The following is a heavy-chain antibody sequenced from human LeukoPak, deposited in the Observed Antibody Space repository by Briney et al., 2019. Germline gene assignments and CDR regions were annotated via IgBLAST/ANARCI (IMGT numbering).Heavy chain of an antibody. CDR3: ARHYYYYYYMDV. J-gene: IGHJ6*03. Sequence: PGGSLRLSCAASGFTFSTYSMNWVRQAPGKGLEWVSSMSRSSDFIYYADSVKGRFTISRDNAKNSLNLQMNSLRAEDTAVYYCARHYYYYYYMDVWGKGTTVTVSS. CDR1: GFTFSTYS. CDR2: MSRSSDFI. V-gene: IGHV3-21*01.